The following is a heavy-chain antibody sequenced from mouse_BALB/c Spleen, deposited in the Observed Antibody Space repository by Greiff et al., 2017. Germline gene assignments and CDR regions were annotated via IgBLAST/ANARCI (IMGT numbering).Heavy chain of an antibody. Sequence: EVKLVESGGGLVKPGGSLKLSCAASGFTFSDYYMYWVRQTPEKRLEWVATISDGGSYTYYPDSVKGRFTISRDNAKNNLYLQMSSLKSEDTAMYYCARDRDYYAMDYWGQGTSVTVSS. V-gene: IGHV5-4*02. J-gene: IGHJ4*01. CDR1: GFTFSDYY. CDR3: ARDRDYYAMDY. CDR2: ISDGGSYT.